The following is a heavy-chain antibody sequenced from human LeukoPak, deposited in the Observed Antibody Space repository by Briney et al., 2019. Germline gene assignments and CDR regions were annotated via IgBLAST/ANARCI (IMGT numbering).Heavy chain of an antibody. J-gene: IGHJ4*02. Sequence: PSETLSLTCAVYGGSFSGYYWSWIRQPPGKGLEWIGEINHSGSTNYNPSLKRRVTISVDTSKNQFSLKLSSVTAADTAVYYCARKVYSYGFDYWGQGTLVTVSS. CDR1: GGSFSGYY. CDR3: ARKVYSYGFDY. D-gene: IGHD5-18*01. CDR2: INHSGST. V-gene: IGHV4-34*01.